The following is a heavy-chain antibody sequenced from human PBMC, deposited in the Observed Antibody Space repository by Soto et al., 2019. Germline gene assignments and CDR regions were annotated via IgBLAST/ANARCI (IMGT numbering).Heavy chain of an antibody. J-gene: IGHJ5*02. Sequence: EVQLLESGGGLVQPGGSLRLSCAASGFTFSSYAMSWVRQAPGKGLEWVSAISGSGGSTYYADSVKGRFTISRDNSKNTLYLQMNSLRAEDMAVYYCAKSSGIAVAGTWFDPWGQGTLVTVSS. V-gene: IGHV3-23*01. CDR2: ISGSGGST. D-gene: IGHD6-19*01. CDR3: AKSSGIAVAGTWFDP. CDR1: GFTFSSYA.